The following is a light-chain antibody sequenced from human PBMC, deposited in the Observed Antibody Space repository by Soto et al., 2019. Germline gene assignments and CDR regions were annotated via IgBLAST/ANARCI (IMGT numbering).Light chain of an antibody. V-gene: IGKV3-20*01. J-gene: IGKJ2*01. Sequence: DIVLTQSPGTLSLSPGERATLSCRASQGVSTNYVAWYQQKPGQAPRLIIYGASSRATGIPDRFSGSGSGTDFTLTISRLEPEDFAVFYCHQYGHSPYTFGQGTKLEIK. CDR2: GAS. CDR1: QGVSTNY. CDR3: HQYGHSPYT.